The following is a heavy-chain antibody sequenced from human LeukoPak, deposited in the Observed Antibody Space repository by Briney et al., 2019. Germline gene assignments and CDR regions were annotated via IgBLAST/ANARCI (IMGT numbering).Heavy chain of an antibody. Sequence: GGSLRLSCAASGFTFSSYWMHWVRQAPGKGLEWVSAISGSGGSTYYAGSVKGRFTISRDNSKNTLYLQMNSLRAEDTAVYYCAKVSALPAGYYYYYYMDVWGKGTTVTVSS. D-gene: IGHD2-2*01. J-gene: IGHJ6*03. V-gene: IGHV3-23*01. CDR1: GFTFSSYW. CDR2: ISGSGGST. CDR3: AKVSALPAGYYYYYYMDV.